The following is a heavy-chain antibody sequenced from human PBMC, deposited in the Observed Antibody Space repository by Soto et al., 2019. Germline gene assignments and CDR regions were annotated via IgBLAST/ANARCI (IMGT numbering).Heavy chain of an antibody. J-gene: IGHJ4*02. CDR3: VRDERDSCRGGNCFDFDY. D-gene: IGHD2-15*01. V-gene: IGHV1-18*04. CDR2: INTYNSDT. CDR1: GYAFTSYG. Sequence: QVHLVQSGAEVKKPGASVKVSCKASGYAFTSYGMSWVRQAPGQGLEWMGWINTYNSDTNSATRLQGRITMTTDTSTSTAYMELRSLTSDDPAVYYCVRDERDSCRGGNCFDFDYWGQGTLVSVSS.